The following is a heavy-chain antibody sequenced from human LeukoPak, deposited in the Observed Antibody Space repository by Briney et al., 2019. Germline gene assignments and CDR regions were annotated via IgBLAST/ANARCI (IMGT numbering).Heavy chain of an antibody. CDR2: IFTSGSP. J-gene: IGHJ4*02. D-gene: IGHD6-19*01. CDR1: GGSISSYY. V-gene: IGHV4-4*07. CDR3: ARGAGYSSGWYLVY. Sequence: SETLSLTCTVSGGSISSYYWTWIRQPAGKGLEWIGRIFTSGSPNYNPSLKSRVTMSVDTSKNQFSLRLSSVTAADTAVYYCARGAGYSSGWYLVYWGQGTLSPSPQ.